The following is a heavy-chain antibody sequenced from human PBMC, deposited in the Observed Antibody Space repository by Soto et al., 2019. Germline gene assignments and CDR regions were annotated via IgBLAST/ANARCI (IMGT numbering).Heavy chain of an antibody. J-gene: IGHJ6*02. CDR3: AQSRCGGDCLQSYPSHYYYYGVDV. Sequence: QITLKESGPTLVKPTQTLTLTCTFSGFSLRTSGVGVGWIRQPPGKTLEWLALIYWDNDKRYSPSLKSRLTTTKDTSENKVVLTMTNMDPADTAKYYCAQSRCGGDCLQSYPSHYYYYGVDVWGQGTTVTVSS. D-gene: IGHD2-21*02. V-gene: IGHV2-5*02. CDR1: GFSLRTSGVG. CDR2: IYWDNDK.